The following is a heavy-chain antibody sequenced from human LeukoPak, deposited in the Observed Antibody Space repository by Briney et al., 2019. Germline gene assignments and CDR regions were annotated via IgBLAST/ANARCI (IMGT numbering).Heavy chain of an antibody. J-gene: IGHJ3*02. Sequence: GTSVKVSCKASGFTFTSSAMQWVRQARGQRLEWIGWIVVGSSNTNYAQKFQERVTITRDMSTSTAYMELSSLRSEDTAVYYCAAGYYDSSGYYPHAFDIWGQGTMVTVSS. CDR3: AAGYYDSSGYYPHAFDI. CDR1: GFTFTSSA. D-gene: IGHD3-22*01. CDR2: IVVGSSNT. V-gene: IGHV1-58*02.